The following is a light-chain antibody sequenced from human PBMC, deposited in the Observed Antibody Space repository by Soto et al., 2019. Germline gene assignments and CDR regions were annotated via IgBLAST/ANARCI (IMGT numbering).Light chain of an antibody. CDR2: SNN. V-gene: IGLV1-44*01. CDR1: SSNIGSNT. Sequence: QSVRTQPPSASGTPGQRVSISCAGSSSNIGSNTVNWYQQLPGTAPKLVIYSNNQRPSGVPDRFSGSKSGTSASLAISGLQSEDEADYYCVAWDDSLNGYVVFVGGTKLTV. CDR3: VAWDDSLNGYVV. J-gene: IGLJ2*01.